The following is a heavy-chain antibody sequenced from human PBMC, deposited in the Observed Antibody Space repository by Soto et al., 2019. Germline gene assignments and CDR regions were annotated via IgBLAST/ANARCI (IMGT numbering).Heavy chain of an antibody. J-gene: IGHJ4*02. CDR3: ARDDTGANFGS. D-gene: IGHD2-8*02. V-gene: IGHV1-2*02. CDR2: INPKNDDT. CDR1: GYRFINFY. Sequence: QVQLVQSGAEVKKPGASVKVSCKAFGYRFINFYLHWVRQAPGQGLEWMGWINPKNDDTNYAQKFQGRVTMTRDTSISVASMELSGLNSGDTAVYYCARDDTGANFGSWGQGTLVTVS.